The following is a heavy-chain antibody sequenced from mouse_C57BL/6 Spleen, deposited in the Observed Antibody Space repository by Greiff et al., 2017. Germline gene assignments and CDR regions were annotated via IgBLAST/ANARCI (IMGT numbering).Heavy chain of an antibody. CDR2: ISGGGGNT. Sequence: EVKLVESGGGLVKPGGSLKLSCAASGFTFSSYTMSWVRQTPEKRLEWVATISGGGGNTYYPDSVKGRFTISRDNAKNTLYLQMSSLRSEDTALYYCARHNHFFDYWGQGTTLTVSS. CDR3: ARHNHFFDY. V-gene: IGHV5-9*01. CDR1: GFTFSSYT. J-gene: IGHJ2*01.